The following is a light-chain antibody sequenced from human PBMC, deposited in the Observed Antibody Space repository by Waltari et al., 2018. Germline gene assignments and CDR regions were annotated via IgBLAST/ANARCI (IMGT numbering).Light chain of an antibody. Sequence: IMLTQSPDTLSLSPGERATLSCRASQSIGPFLVWYQQKPGQAPRLLIYAASTRATVIPDRFSGSGSGTDFSLIISRLEPEDFAVYYCQHYVRLPVTFGQGTKVEIK. J-gene: IGKJ1*01. CDR2: AAS. V-gene: IGKV3-20*01. CDR3: QHYVRLPVT. CDR1: QSIGPF.